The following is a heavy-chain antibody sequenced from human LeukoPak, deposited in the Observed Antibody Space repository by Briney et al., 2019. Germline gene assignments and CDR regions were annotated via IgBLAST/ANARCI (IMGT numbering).Heavy chain of an antibody. Sequence: SETLSLTCTVSGGSISSYYWSWIRQPPGKRLEWMGYIYYRGSTNYNPSLKSRLTMSVDTSKNQFSLKLSSVTAADTAVYYCARDYGGKFDYWGQGTLVTVSS. J-gene: IGHJ4*02. D-gene: IGHD4-23*01. CDR3: ARDYGGKFDY. V-gene: IGHV4-59*01. CDR1: GGSISSYY. CDR2: IYYRGST.